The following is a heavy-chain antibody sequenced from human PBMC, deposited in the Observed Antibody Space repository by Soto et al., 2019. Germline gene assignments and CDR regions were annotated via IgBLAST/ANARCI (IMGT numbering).Heavy chain of an antibody. CDR3: ARQTAADPYYYYYMDV. V-gene: IGHV4-39*01. CDR2: IYYSGST. CDR1: GCSNSRSSYY. Sequence: SESLALTYTVSGCSNSRSSYYWGWIRQPPRKGLEWIGSIYYSGSTYYNPSLKSRVTISVDTSKNQFSLKLSSVTAADTAVYYCARQTAADPYYYYYMDVWGKGTTVTVSS. D-gene: IGHD2-15*01. J-gene: IGHJ6*03.